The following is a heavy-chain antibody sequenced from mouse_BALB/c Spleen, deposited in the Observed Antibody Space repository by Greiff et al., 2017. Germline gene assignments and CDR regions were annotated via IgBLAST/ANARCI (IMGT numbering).Heavy chain of an antibody. CDR3: AREGYRYDGGSFDY. D-gene: IGHD2-14*01. CDR2: IWAGGST. Sequence: VHLVESGPGLVAPSQSLSITCTVSGFSLTSYGVHWVRQPPGKGLEWLGVIWAGGSTNYNSALMSRLSISKDNSKSQVFLKMNSLQTDDTAMYYCAREGYRYDGGSFDYWGQGTTLTVSS. CDR1: GFSLTSYG. J-gene: IGHJ2*01. V-gene: IGHV2-9*02.